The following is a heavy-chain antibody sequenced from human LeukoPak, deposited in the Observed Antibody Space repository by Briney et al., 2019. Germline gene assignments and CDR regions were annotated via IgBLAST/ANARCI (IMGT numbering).Heavy chain of an antibody. Sequence: GGSLRLSCVASGFTFSSYGMSWVRQAPGKGLEWVSGISGSGDRTYYTDSAKGRFTISRDNSKNTLSLQMSTLRAEDTAVYYCAKKRPFYYDRDGYLGDFDYWGQGILVTVSP. CDR2: ISGSGDRT. CDR3: AKKRPFYYDRDGYLGDFDY. CDR1: GFTFSSYG. V-gene: IGHV3-23*01. J-gene: IGHJ4*02. D-gene: IGHD3-22*01.